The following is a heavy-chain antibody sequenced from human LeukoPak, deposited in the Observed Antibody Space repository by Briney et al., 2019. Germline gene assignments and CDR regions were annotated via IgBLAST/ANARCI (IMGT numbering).Heavy chain of an antibody. V-gene: IGHV4-4*07. CDR1: GGSIRNYC. J-gene: IGHJ5*02. CDR3: TRDTGTTGEVKFDP. CDR2: IYASGDA. D-gene: IGHD4-17*01. Sequence: SETLSLTCTVSGGSIRNYCWSWIRQPAGKGLEWIGRIYASGDANYNPSLKSRVTMSVDTSKSQFSLNLMSVTAADTAVYYCTRDTGTTGEVKFDPWGQGTLVTVSS.